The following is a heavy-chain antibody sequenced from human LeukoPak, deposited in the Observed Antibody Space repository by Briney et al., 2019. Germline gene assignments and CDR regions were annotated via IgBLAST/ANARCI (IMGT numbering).Heavy chain of an antibody. V-gene: IGHV1-3*01. Sequence: ASVKVSCKASGYTFTSYTMHWVRQAPGQRLEWMGWINAGNGNTKYSQKFQGRVTITRDTSASTAYMELSSLRSEDTAVYYCARVGVGSYGASYGVDVWGQGTTVTVSS. CDR3: ARVGVGSYGASYGVDV. CDR2: INAGNGNT. CDR1: GYTFTSYT. D-gene: IGHD3-16*01. J-gene: IGHJ6*02.